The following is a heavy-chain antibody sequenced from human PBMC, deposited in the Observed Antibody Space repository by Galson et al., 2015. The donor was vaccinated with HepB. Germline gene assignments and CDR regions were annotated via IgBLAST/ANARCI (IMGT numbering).Heavy chain of an antibody. D-gene: IGHD3-10*01. J-gene: IGHJ6*02. V-gene: IGHV3-9*01. CDR2: ISWNSDFT. CDR3: AQDLTYYYGSGSYFVGMDA. Sequence: SLRLSCAASGFTFEDYAMHWVRQVPGKGLEWVSGISWNSDFTGYADSVRGRFTISRDNAKYSLYLQMNSLRTEDTALYYCAQDLTYYYGSGSYFVGMDAWGQGTTATVS. CDR1: GFTFEDYA.